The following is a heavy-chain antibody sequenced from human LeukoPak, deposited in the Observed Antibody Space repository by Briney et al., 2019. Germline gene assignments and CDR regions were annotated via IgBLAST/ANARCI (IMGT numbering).Heavy chain of an antibody. Sequence: PGGSLRLSCAASGFTFSSYSMNWVRQAPGKGLEWVSAIKASGDGTEYADSVRGRFTISRDNSKNTLYLQMNTLRVEDTAIYYCARDPNGDYVGAFDFWGRGTMVTVSS. V-gene: IGHV3-23*01. CDR2: IKASGDGT. J-gene: IGHJ3*01. CDR3: ARDPNGDYVGAFDF. D-gene: IGHD4-17*01. CDR1: GFTFSSYS.